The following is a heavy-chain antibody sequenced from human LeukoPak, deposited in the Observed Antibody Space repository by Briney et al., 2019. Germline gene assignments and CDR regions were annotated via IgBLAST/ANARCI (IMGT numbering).Heavy chain of an antibody. Sequence: GALRLSCAASGFTFSSYWMHWIRQAPGKGLVWVSRINSDGSSTSYADSVKGRFTISRDNAKNTLYLQMNSLRAEDTAVYYCARGTYSSGWYGERTTYDYWGQGTLVTVSS. CDR1: GFTFSSYW. D-gene: IGHD6-19*01. V-gene: IGHV3-74*01. CDR3: ARGTYSSGWYGERTTYDY. J-gene: IGHJ4*02. CDR2: INSDGSST.